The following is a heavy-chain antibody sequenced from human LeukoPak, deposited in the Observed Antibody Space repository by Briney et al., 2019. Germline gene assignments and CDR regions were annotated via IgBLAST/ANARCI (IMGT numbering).Heavy chain of an antibody. V-gene: IGHV3-23*01. CDR1: GFTFSSYA. CDR2: ISGSGGST. J-gene: IGHJ4*02. D-gene: IGHD5-24*01. CDR3: AREGRDGYNL. Sequence: GGSLRLSCAASGFTFSSYAMSWVRQAPGKGLEWVSAISGSGGSTYYADSVKGRFTISRDNAKNSLYLQVNSLRAEDTAVYYCAREGRDGYNLWGQGTLVTVSS.